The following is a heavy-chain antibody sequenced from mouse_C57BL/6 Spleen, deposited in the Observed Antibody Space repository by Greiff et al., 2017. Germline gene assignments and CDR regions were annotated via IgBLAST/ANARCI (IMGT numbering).Heavy chain of an antibody. D-gene: IGHD2-3*01. CDR1: GFTFSSYG. CDR3: ARHAPDGYYAMDY. Sequence: EVQRVESGGDLVKPGGSLKLSCAASGFTFSSYGMSWVRQTPDKRLEWVATISSGGSYTYYPDSVKGRFTISRDNAKNTLYLQMSSLKSEDTAMYYCARHAPDGYYAMDYWGQGTSVTVSS. V-gene: IGHV5-6*01. CDR2: ISSGGSYT. J-gene: IGHJ4*01.